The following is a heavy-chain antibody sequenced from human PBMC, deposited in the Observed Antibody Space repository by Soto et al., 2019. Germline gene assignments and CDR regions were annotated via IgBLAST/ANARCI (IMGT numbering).Heavy chain of an antibody. D-gene: IGHD1-26*01. CDR2: IYYSGST. CDR1: GGSISSGGYY. Sequence: SDTLSLTCTVSGGSISSGGYYWSWIRQHPGKGLEWIGYIYYSGSTYYNPSLKSRVTISVDTSKNQFSLKLSSVTAADTAVYYCARDSSLGGSYPNWFDPWGQGTLDTVSS. CDR3: ARDSSLGGSYPNWFDP. J-gene: IGHJ5*02. V-gene: IGHV4-31*03.